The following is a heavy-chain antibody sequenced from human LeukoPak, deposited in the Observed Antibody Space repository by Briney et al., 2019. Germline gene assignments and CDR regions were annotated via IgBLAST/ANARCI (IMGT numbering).Heavy chain of an antibody. V-gene: IGHV1-2*02. CDR3: ARYRIVGATKRTIDLYY. CDR2: INPNSGGT. Sequence: ASVKVSCKASGYTFTGYYMHWVRQAPGQGLEWMGWINPNSGGTNYAQKFQGRVTMTRDTSISTAYMELSRLRSDDTAVYYCARYRIVGATKRTIDLYYWGQGTLVTVSS. CDR1: GYTFTGYY. J-gene: IGHJ4*02. D-gene: IGHD1-26*01.